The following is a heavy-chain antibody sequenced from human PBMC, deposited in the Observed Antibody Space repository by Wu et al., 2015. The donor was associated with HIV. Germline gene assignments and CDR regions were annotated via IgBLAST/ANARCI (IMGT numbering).Heavy chain of an antibody. V-gene: IGHV1-69*13. CDR1: GGTFSSYA. J-gene: IGHJ3*02. D-gene: IGHD3-9*01. CDR3: AREGSGASLTGYYIFAFDI. Sequence: QVQLVQSGAEVKKPGSSVKVSCKASGGTFSSYAISWVRQAPGQGLEWMGRIIPIFGTANYAQKFQGRVTITADESTSTAYMELSSLRSEDTAVYYCAREGSGASLTGYYIFAFDIWGQGTMVTVSS. CDR2: IIPIFGTA.